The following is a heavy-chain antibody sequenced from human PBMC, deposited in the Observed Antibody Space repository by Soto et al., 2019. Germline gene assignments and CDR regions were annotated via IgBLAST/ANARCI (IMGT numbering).Heavy chain of an antibody. Sequence: LRLSCAASGFTFSDYYMSWIRQAPGKGLEWVSYISSRSSTIFYADSVKGRFTISRDNVKNSLYLQMNSLRAEDTAVYYCASGTNGAFFVYWGQGTLVTVS. CDR1: GFTFSDYY. CDR3: ASGTNGAFFVY. V-gene: IGHV3-11*01. J-gene: IGHJ4*02. D-gene: IGHD2-8*01. CDR2: ISSRSSTI.